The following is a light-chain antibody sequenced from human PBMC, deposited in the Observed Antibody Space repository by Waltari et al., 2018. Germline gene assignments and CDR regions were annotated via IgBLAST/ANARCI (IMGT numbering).Light chain of an antibody. V-gene: IGLV2-11*01. CDR2: DVN. J-gene: IGLJ2*01. Sequence: QSSLTQPRSVSGSPGQSVATPCTGTISHVGGYTSVSWYQQHPGKAPKFMIYDVNKRPSGVPDRFSGSKSGNTASLTISGLQAGDEADYYCCSYAGSYTFVFGGGTKLTVL. CDR1: ISHVGGYTS. CDR3: CSYAGSYTFV.